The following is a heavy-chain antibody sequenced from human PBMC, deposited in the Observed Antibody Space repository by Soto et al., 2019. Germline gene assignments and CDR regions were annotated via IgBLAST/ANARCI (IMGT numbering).Heavy chain of an antibody. D-gene: IGHD1-7*01. CDR2: IIPIFGTA. CDR3: ARGSITGTTSYYYGMDV. CDR1: GGTFSSYA. Sequence: QVQLEESGGGVVQPGRSLRLSCAASGGTFSSYAISWVRQAPGQGLEWMGGIIPIFGTANYAQKFQGRVTITADESTSTAYMELSSLRSEDTAVYYCARGSITGTTSYYYGMDVWGQGTTVTVSS. V-gene: IGHV1-69*01. J-gene: IGHJ6*02.